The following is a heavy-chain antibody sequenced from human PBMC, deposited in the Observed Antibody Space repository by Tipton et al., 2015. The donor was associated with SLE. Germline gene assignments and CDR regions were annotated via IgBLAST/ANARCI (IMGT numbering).Heavy chain of an antibody. CDR2: MFYSGRT. J-gene: IGHJ6*03. V-gene: IGHV4-39*07. CDR1: GGSISSSIDF. D-gene: IGHD2-2*01. CDR3: ARVPAVYYYYMDV. Sequence: TLSLTCTVSGGSISSSIDFGGWIRQPPGKGLEWIGSMFYSGRTYYNPSLKSRVTISVDTSKNQFSLKLSSVTAADTAVYYCARVPAVYYYYMDVWGKGTTVTVSS.